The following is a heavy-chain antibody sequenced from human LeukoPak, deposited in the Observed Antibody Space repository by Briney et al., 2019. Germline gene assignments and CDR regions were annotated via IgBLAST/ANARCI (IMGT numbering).Heavy chain of an antibody. Sequence: GTLRLSCAASGFTFSSYGMSWVRQPPGKGLEWIGSIYYSGSTYYNPSLKSRVTISVDTSKNQFSLKLSSVTAADTAVYYCARHSKGSSWYAYYYYYYMDVWGKGTTVTISS. J-gene: IGHJ6*03. CDR3: ARHSKGSSWYAYYYYYYMDV. CDR2: IYYSGST. V-gene: IGHV4-39*01. CDR1: GFTFSSYG. D-gene: IGHD6-13*01.